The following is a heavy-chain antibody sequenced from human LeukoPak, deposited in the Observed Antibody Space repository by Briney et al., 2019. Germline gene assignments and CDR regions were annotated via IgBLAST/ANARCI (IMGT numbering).Heavy chain of an antibody. D-gene: IGHD3-16*01. Sequence: PGGSLRLSCAASGFSFSNYVMTWVRQAPGRGLGWVSMISGSGESTTYAGSVKGRFTVSRDTSQTTLYLQMDSLRGDDTALYYCAKDVWGPTAMKNNWFDPWGQGTLVTVS. CDR2: ISGSGEST. CDR3: AKDVWGPTAMKNNWFDP. V-gene: IGHV3-23*01. J-gene: IGHJ5*02. CDR1: GFSFSNYV.